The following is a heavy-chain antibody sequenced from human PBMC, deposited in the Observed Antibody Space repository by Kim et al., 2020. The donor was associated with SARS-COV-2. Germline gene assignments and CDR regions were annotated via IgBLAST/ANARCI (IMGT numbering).Heavy chain of an antibody. D-gene: IGHD6-25*01. CDR3: VRDKGRRISFDH. Sequence: GGSLRLSCEASGFRFSDYYMNWVRQAPGKGLEWVSYISTGSTYSNYIDSVKGRFTISRDDAKNSLYLQMDSLRAEDTAVYYCVRDKGRRISFDHWGPGNLVTVSS. CDR2: ISTGSTYS. J-gene: IGHJ4*02. V-gene: IGHV3-11*06. CDR1: GFRFSDYY.